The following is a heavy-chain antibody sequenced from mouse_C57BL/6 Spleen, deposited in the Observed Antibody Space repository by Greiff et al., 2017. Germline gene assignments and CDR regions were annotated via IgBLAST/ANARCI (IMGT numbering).Heavy chain of an antibody. D-gene: IGHD2-3*01. V-gene: IGHV7-3*01. Sequence: EVMLVESGGGLVQPGGSLSLSCAASGFTFTDYYMSWVRQPPGKALEWLGFIRNKANGSTTEYSVSVKGRFTITRNNSQSIRYLQMDARRADDSATYYYARYDGYYGGFAYWGQGTLVTVSA. J-gene: IGHJ3*01. CDR2: IRNKANGSTT. CDR1: GFTFTDYY. CDR3: ARYDGYYGGFAY.